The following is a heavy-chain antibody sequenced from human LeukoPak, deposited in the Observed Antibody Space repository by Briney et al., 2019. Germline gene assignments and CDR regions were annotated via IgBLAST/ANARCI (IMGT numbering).Heavy chain of an antibody. V-gene: IGHV4-59*01. D-gene: IGHD1-26*01. Sequence: SETLSLTCTVSGGSISSYYWTWIRQPPGKGLEWIGYISYSGNTNYNPSLMSRLTISVDTSKNQFSLKLSSVTAADTAVYYCSTYSGGYAYYAYWGQGTLVTVSS. CDR3: STYSGGYAYYAY. J-gene: IGHJ4*02. CDR1: GGSISSYY. CDR2: ISYSGNT.